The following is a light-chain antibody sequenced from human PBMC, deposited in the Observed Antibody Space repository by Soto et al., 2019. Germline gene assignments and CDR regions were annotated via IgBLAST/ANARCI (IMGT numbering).Light chain of an antibody. CDR2: ENN. J-gene: IGLJ1*01. Sequence: QSVLTQPPSVSAAPGQKVTISCSGSSSNIGNNYVSWYQQLPGTAPKLLIYENNKRPSGIPDLFSGSKSGTSATLGITGLQTGDEADYYCGTWDSSLSVNYVFGTGTKVTVL. CDR3: GTWDSSLSVNYV. V-gene: IGLV1-51*02. CDR1: SSNIGNNY.